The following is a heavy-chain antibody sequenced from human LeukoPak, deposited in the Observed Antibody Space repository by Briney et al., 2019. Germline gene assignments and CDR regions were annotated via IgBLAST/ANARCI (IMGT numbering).Heavy chain of an antibody. V-gene: IGHV3-30*18. Sequence: PGGSLRLSCAASGFTFSSYGMHWVRQAPGKGLEWVAVISYDGGNKYYADSVKGRFTISRDNSKNTLYLQMNSLRAEDTAVYYCAKDHTTDFWDYWGQGTLVTVSS. D-gene: IGHD4-17*01. CDR3: AKDHTTDFWDY. CDR1: GFTFSSYG. J-gene: IGHJ4*02. CDR2: ISYDGGNK.